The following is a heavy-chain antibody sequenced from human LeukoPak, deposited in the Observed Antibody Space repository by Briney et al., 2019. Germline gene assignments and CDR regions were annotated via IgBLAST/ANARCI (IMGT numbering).Heavy chain of an antibody. CDR1: GFTFSIYV. CDR3: VKDSSGWYDY. J-gene: IGHJ4*02. CDR2: ISSNGGST. Sequence: GGSLRLSCSACGFTFSIYVMHWVRQAPGKGLEYVSAISSNGGSTYYADSVEGRFTISRDNSKNTLYLQMSSLRAEDTAVYYCVKDSSGWYDYWGQGTLVTVSS. V-gene: IGHV3-64D*06. D-gene: IGHD6-19*01.